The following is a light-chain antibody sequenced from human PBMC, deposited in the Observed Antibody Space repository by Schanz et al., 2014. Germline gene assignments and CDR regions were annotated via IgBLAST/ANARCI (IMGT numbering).Light chain of an antibody. Sequence: QSVLTQPPSASGSPGQSVTISCTGTSSDVGGYNYVSWYQQHPGKAPKLMIYEVSKRPSGVPDRFSGSKSGNTASLTVSGLQAEDEADYYCAAWDDSLNGGVFGGGTKL. V-gene: IGLV2-8*01. CDR2: EVS. CDR3: AAWDDSLNGGV. CDR1: SSDVGGYNY. J-gene: IGLJ3*02.